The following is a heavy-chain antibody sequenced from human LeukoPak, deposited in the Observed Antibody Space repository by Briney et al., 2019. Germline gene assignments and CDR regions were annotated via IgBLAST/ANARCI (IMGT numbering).Heavy chain of an antibody. CDR3: ARRTALKNAFEL. CDR2: ISDSGNT. V-gene: IGHV4-59*08. CDR1: GGSIINYL. Sequence: DPSETLSLTCAVSGGSIINYLWGWIRQPPGKGLEFIGYISDSGNTNYSPSLKSRLTISVDTSKNQFSLRLGSLSAADTAVYYCARRTALKNAFELWGRGTMVTVSS. J-gene: IGHJ3*01.